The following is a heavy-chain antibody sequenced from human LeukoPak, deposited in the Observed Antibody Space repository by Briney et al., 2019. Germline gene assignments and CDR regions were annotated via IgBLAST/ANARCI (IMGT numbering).Heavy chain of an antibody. Sequence: ASVKVSCKASGYTFTSYGISWVRQAPGQGLEWMGWISAYNGNTNYAQKLQGRVTMTTDTSTSTAYMELRSLRSDDTAVYYCARGRITILGVVIIPLDYWGQGTLVTVSS. D-gene: IGHD3-3*01. CDR1: GYTFTSYG. J-gene: IGHJ4*02. CDR2: ISAYNGNT. CDR3: ARGRITILGVVIIPLDY. V-gene: IGHV1-18*01.